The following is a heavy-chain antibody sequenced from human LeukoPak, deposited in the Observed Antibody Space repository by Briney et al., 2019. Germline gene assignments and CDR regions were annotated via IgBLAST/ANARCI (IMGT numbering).Heavy chain of an antibody. CDR2: MRYDGSNK. D-gene: IGHD6-13*01. J-gene: IGHJ4*02. CDR1: GFTFSTYG. CDR3: VRGAYSSSWLNFDY. Sequence: PGGSLRLSCAASGFTFSTYGMHWVRQAPGKGLEWVAFMRYDGSNKYYADSVKGRFTISRDNSYNTLYLQMNSLRPEDTAVYYCVRGAYSSSWLNFDYWGQGTLVTVSS. V-gene: IGHV3-30*02.